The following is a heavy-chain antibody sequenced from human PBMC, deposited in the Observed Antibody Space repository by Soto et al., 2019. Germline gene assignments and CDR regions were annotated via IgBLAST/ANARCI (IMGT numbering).Heavy chain of an antibody. CDR2: INSDGSST. V-gene: IGHV3-74*01. J-gene: IGHJ6*02. D-gene: IGHD3-22*01. CDR1: GCTFSSYW. CDR3: AREDSYGTNFITTGIAYYYYYYGMDV. Sequence: PGGSLRLSCAASGCTFSSYWMHWVRQAPGKGLVWVSRINSDGSSTSYADSVKGRFTISRDNAKNTLYLQMNSLRAEDTAVYYCAREDSYGTNFITTGIAYYYYYYGMDVWGQGTTVTVSS.